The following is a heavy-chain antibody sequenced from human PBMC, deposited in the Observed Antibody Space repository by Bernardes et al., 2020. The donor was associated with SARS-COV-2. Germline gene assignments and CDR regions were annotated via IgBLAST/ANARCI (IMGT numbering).Heavy chain of an antibody. CDR3: ARARLTYYDYVWGSYRPYYFDY. Sequence: EPLSLTCTVSGGSISSYYWSWIRQPAGKGLEWIGRIYTSGSTNYNPSLKSRVTMSVDTSKNQFSLKLSSVTAADTAVYYCARARLTYYDYVWGSYRPYYFDYWGQGTLVTVSS. CDR1: GGSISSYY. J-gene: IGHJ4*02. D-gene: IGHD3-16*02. V-gene: IGHV4-4*07. CDR2: IYTSGST.